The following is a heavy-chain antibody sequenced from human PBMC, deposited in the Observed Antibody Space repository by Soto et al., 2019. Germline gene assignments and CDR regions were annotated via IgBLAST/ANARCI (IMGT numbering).Heavy chain of an antibody. CDR1: GFTFSSYG. J-gene: IGHJ4*02. D-gene: IGHD1-26*01. Sequence: QVQLVESGGGVVQPGRSLRLSCAASGFTFSSYGMHWVRQAPGKGLEWAAVISYDGSNKYYADSVKGRFTISRDNSKNTLYLQMNSLRAEDTAVYYCAKVGGGSYVRGFDYWGQGTLVTVSS. V-gene: IGHV3-30*18. CDR2: ISYDGSNK. CDR3: AKVGGGSYVRGFDY.